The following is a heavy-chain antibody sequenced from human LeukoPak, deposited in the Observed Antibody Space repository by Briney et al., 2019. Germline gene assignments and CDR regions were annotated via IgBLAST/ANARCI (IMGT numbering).Heavy chain of an antibody. V-gene: IGHV3-21*01. Sequence: GGSLRLSCAASEFTFTNFWMSWVRQAPGKGLEWVSSISSSSSYIYYADSVKGRFTISRDNAKNSLHLQMNSLRAEDTAVYYCARDGDYTYYDFWSGHDAFDIWGQGTMVTVSS. J-gene: IGHJ3*02. CDR1: EFTFTNFW. D-gene: IGHD3-3*01. CDR2: ISSSSSYI. CDR3: ARDGDYTYYDFWSGHDAFDI.